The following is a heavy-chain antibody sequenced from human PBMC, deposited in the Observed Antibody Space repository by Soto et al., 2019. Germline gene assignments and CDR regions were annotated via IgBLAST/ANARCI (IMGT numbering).Heavy chain of an antibody. J-gene: IGHJ4*02. V-gene: IGHV3-21*01. Sequence: EVQLVESGGGLVKPGGSLRLSCAASGFTFSSYSMYWVRQAQGKGLEWVSSISSSNGYIYYADSVKGRFAISRDNAKNSLYLQMNSLRAEDTAVYYCARDRFEYSSSSDFDYWGQGTLVTVSS. CDR1: GFTFSSYS. D-gene: IGHD6-6*01. CDR3: ARDRFEYSSSSDFDY. CDR2: ISSSNGYI.